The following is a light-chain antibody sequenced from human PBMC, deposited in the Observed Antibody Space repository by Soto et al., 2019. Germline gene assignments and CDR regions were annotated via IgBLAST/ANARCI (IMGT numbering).Light chain of an antibody. CDR3: SSYTSSTDYV. J-gene: IGLJ1*01. V-gene: IGLV2-14*01. CDR2: EVT. Sequence: QSVLTQPASVSGSPGQSITISCTGTTXDFGFYNYVSWYQHHPGKAPKLLIYEVTNRHSGVSNRFSGSKSGNTASLTISGLQAEDEADYYCSSYTSSTDYVFGTGTKLTVL. CDR1: TXDFGFYNY.